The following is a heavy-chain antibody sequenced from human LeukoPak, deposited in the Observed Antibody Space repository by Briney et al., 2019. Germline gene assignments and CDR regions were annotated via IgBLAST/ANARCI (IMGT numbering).Heavy chain of an antibody. Sequence: PGGSLRLSCAASGFTVSSNYMSWVRQAPGKGLEWVSVIYSGGSTYYADSVKGRFTISRDNSKNTLYLQMNSLRAEDAAVYYCARDRPGSSDRNAFDIWGQGTMVTVSS. J-gene: IGHJ3*02. V-gene: IGHV3-53*01. D-gene: IGHD3-10*01. CDR2: IYSGGST. CDR3: ARDRPGSSDRNAFDI. CDR1: GFTVSSNY.